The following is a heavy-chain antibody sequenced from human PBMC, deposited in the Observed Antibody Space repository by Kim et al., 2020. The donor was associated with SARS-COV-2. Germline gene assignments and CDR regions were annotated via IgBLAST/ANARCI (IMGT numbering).Heavy chain of an antibody. J-gene: IGHJ6*02. Sequence: GGSLRLSCAASGFTFSSYGMHWVRQAPGKGLEWVAVISYDGSNKYYADSVKGRFTISRDNSKNTLYLQMNSLRAEDTAVYYCAKDHVAGTSPGAYYYYYGMDVWGQGTTVTVSS. V-gene: IGHV3-30*18. D-gene: IGHD6-19*01. CDR2: ISYDGSNK. CDR1: GFTFSSYG. CDR3: AKDHVAGTSPGAYYYYYGMDV.